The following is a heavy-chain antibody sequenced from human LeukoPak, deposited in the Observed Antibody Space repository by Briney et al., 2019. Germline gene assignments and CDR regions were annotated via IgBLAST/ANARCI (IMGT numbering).Heavy chain of an antibody. CDR2: IYTSGST. CDR3: ARARYIVVVVAASPYYYYYMDV. D-gene: IGHD2-15*01. CDR1: GGSISSGTYY. J-gene: IGHJ6*03. Sequence: SETLSLTCTVSGGSISSGTYYWSWIRQPAGKGLEWIGRIYTSGSTNYNPSLKSRVTISVDTSKNQFSLKLSSVTAAGTAVYYCARARYIVVVVAASPYYYYYMDVWGKGTTVTVSS. V-gene: IGHV4-61*02.